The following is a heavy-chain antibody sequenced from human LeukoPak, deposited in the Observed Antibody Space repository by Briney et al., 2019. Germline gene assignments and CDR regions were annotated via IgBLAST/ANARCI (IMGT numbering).Heavy chain of an antibody. CDR3: ASGTQLWLEVY. J-gene: IGHJ4*02. V-gene: IGHV3-21*01. CDR1: GFTFSSYS. CDR2: ISSSSSYI. Sequence: GGSLRLSCAASGFTFSSYSMNWVRQAPGKGLEWVSSISSSSSYIYYADSVKGRFTISRDNAKNSLYLPMNSLRAEDTAVYYCASGTQLWLEVYWGQGTLVTVSS. D-gene: IGHD5-18*01.